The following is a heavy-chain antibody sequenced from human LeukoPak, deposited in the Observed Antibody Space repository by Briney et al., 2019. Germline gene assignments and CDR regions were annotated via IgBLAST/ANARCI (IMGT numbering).Heavy chain of an antibody. CDR2: INTDGSST. J-gene: IGHJ4*02. V-gene: IGHV3-74*01. Sequence: GGSLRLSCAASGFTFSSYWMHWVRQAPGKGLVWVSRINTDGSSTSYADSVKGRFTISRDNAKNTLYLQMNSLRAEDTAVYYCARDLDPVAAPPGGDYWGQGTLVTVSS. CDR3: ARDLDPVAAPPGGDY. D-gene: IGHD4-23*01. CDR1: GFTFSSYW.